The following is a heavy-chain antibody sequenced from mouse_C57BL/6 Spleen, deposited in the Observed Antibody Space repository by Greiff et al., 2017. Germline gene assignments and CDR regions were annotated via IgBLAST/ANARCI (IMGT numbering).Heavy chain of an antibody. D-gene: IGHD2-12*01. CDR3: ARSLRQDYAMDY. Sequence: VQLQQSGPELVKPGASVKISCKASGYSFTGYYMNWVKQSPEKSLEWIGEINPSTGGTTYNQKFKAKATLTVDKSSSTAYMQLKSLTSEDSAVYYCARSLRQDYAMDYWGQGTSVTVSS. J-gene: IGHJ4*01. CDR1: GYSFTGYY. CDR2: INPSTGGT. V-gene: IGHV1-42*01.